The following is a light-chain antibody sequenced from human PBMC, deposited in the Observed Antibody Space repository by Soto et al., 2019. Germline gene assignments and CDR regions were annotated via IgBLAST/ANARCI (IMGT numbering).Light chain of an antibody. V-gene: IGLV2-14*01. CDR2: EVS. J-gene: IGLJ1*01. CDR3: SSYTNSNTRV. Sequence: QSALTQPASVSGSPGQSITISCTGTSHDIGSFKYVSWYQQHPGKAPKLIIYEVSNRPSGISDRFSASKSGNTASLTISGLQAEDEADYYCSSYTNSNTRVFGTGTKLTVL. CDR1: SHDIGSFKY.